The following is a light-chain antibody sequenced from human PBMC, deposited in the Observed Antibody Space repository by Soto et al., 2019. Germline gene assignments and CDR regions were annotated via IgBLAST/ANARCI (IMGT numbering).Light chain of an antibody. CDR3: QLYNKWPPYT. CDR2: GAS. J-gene: IGKJ2*01. CDR1: QSFSSN. V-gene: IGKV3-15*01. Sequence: EIVMTQSPATLSVSPGERATLSCRASQSFSSNLAWYQQKPGQAPRLLIYGASTRATGIPARFSGSGSGTEFTLTISSLQSEDFAVYYCQLYNKWPPYTFGQGTKLEIK.